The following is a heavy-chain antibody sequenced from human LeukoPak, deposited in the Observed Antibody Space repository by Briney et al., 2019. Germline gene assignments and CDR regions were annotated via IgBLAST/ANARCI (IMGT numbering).Heavy chain of an antibody. V-gene: IGHV3-48*03. CDR1: GFTFRRYE. D-gene: IGHD6-19*01. Sequence: PGGSLRLSFAAPGFTFRRYEMNWVPQAPGKGLGGGSYISSSCSTIYYGDSVKGRFTLSRDNAKNSLYLQMNSLRAEDTAVYYCARAKYSSGCWHYWGQGTLVTVSS. CDR2: ISSSCSTI. CDR3: ARAKYSSGCWHY. J-gene: IGHJ4*02.